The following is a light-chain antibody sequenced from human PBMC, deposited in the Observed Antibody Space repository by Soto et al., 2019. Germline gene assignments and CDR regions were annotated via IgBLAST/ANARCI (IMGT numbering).Light chain of an antibody. CDR1: SSDVGGYNY. CDR3: SSYTSGSTLVV. V-gene: IGLV2-14*01. Sequence: QSALTQPASVSGSPGQSITISCTGTSSDVGGYNYVSWYQQHPGKAPKLMISEVSNRPSGVSNRFSGSKSGNTASLTISGLQAEDEAGYYCSSYTSGSTLVVFGGGTKLTVL. CDR2: EVS. J-gene: IGLJ2*01.